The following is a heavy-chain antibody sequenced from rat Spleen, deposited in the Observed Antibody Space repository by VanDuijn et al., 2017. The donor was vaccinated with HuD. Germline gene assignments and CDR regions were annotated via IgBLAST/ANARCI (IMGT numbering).Heavy chain of an antibody. CDR2: ISYDGGST. CDR3: TRKGYSFDY. CDR1: GFTFSDYY. D-gene: IGHD4-3*01. Sequence: EVQLAESGGGLVQPGRSLKLSCAASGFTFSDYYMAWVRQAPTRGLEWVASISYDGGSTYYRDSVKGRFTISRDNAKSSLYLQMDSLRSEDTATYYCTRKGYSFDYWGQGVMVTVSS. J-gene: IGHJ2*01. V-gene: IGHV5-20*01.